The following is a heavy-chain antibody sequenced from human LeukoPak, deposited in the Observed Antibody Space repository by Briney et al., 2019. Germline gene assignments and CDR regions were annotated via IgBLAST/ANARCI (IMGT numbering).Heavy chain of an antibody. V-gene: IGHV4-4*02. D-gene: IGHD3-10*01. CDR2: IYHSGST. CDR3: ASTSMIRGVM. Sequence: GSLRLSCAASGFTFSSYAMSWVRQAPGKGLEWLGEIYHSGSTNYNPSLKSRLTISVDKSKNQFSLKLSSVTAADTAVYYCASTSMIRGVMWGQGTMVTVSS. CDR1: GFTFSSYAM. J-gene: IGHJ3*02.